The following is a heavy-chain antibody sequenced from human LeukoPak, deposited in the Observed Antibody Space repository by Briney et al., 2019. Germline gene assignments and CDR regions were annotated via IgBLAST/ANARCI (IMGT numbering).Heavy chain of an antibody. D-gene: IGHD5-18*01. Sequence: ASVKVSCKASGYTFTGYYMHWVRQAPGQGLEWMGWINPISGVTEYAQKFQGRVTMTRDTSISTAYMELSGLRSDDTAMYYCARKVVYNYGYYYDYWGQGTLVTVSS. V-gene: IGHV1-2*02. CDR1: GYTFTGYY. CDR2: INPISGVT. CDR3: ARKVVYNYGYYYDY. J-gene: IGHJ4*02.